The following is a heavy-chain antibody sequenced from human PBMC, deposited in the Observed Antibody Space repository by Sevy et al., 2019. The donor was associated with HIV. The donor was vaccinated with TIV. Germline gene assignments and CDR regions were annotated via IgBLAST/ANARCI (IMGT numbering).Heavy chain of an antibody. V-gene: IGHV1-8*01. Sequence: ASVKVSCKASGYTFTNYDINWVRRATGQGLEWMGWMNPNSGNTGYAQKFQGRVTMTRNTSISTAYMELSSLRSEDTAVYYCARGTVLLGIVVVPAARGWFDPWGQGTLVTVSS. CDR2: MNPNSGNT. CDR1: GYTFTNYD. J-gene: IGHJ5*02. D-gene: IGHD2-2*03. CDR3: ARGTVLLGIVVVPAARGWFDP.